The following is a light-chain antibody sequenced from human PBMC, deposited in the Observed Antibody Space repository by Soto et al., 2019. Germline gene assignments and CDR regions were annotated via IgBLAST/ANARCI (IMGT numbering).Light chain of an antibody. Sequence: QSVLTQPPSVSGAPGQRVTISCTGSSSNIGAGYDVHWYQQLPGTAPKLLIYANNNRPSGVPDRFSGSKSGTSASLAITGLQAEEAADYYCQSYDSSLIGSGVVFGGGTKLTVL. CDR3: QSYDSSLIGSGVV. J-gene: IGLJ2*01. CDR2: ANN. V-gene: IGLV1-40*01. CDR1: SSNIGAGYD.